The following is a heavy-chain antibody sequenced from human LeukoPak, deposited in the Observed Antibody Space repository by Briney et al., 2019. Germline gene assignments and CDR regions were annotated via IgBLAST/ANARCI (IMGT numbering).Heavy chain of an antibody. V-gene: IGHV3-23*01. CDR1: GFTFSSYA. CDR2: ISGSGGST. CDR3: ARDLGSNYYYGMDV. J-gene: IGHJ6*02. Sequence: GGSLRLSCAASGFTFSSYAMSWVRQAPGKGLEWVSAISGSGGSTYYADSVKGRFTISRDNSKNTLYLQMNSLRAEDTAVYYCARDLGSNYYYGMDVWGQGTTVTVSS.